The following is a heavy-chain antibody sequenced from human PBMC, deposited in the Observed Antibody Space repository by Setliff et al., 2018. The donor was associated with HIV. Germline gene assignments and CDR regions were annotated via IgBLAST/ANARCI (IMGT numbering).Heavy chain of an antibody. V-gene: IGHV4-59*08. J-gene: IGHJ4*02. CDR1: GGSISSYY. D-gene: IGHD3-16*01. CDR2: IYYGGNT. Sequence: SETLSLTCTVSGGSISSYYWSWIRQSPGKGLEWIGHIYYGGNTKYNPSLKSRVTMSSDTSKNQFSLKLNSLTAADTAIYYCARDSRMIMEGTDYWGQGILVTVSS. CDR3: ARDSRMIMEGTDY.